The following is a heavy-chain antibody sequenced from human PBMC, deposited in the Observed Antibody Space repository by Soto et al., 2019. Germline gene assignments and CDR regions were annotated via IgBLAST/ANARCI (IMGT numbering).Heavy chain of an antibody. CDR3: ARQGHDCRGGPCYPYFDY. CDR2: FYYSAST. Sequence: QVQLQESGPGLVKPSETMSLTCTVSGVSINNYYWTWIRQPPGKGLEWIASFYYSASTDYSPSLKGRVTISGDTSMNQWSLKLNSVTAADTAVYYCARQGHDCRGGPCYPYFDYWGQGTLVTVSS. J-gene: IGHJ4*02. CDR1: GVSINNYY. D-gene: IGHD2-15*01. V-gene: IGHV4-59*08.